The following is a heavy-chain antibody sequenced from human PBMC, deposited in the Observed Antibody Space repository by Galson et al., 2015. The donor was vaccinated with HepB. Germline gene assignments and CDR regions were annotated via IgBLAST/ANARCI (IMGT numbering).Heavy chain of an antibody. CDR3: AREFTPWTYYYGSGSYRAAWALDY. CDR2: IKQDGSEK. V-gene: IGHV3-7*01. J-gene: IGHJ4*02. Sequence: SLRLSCAASGFTFSRYWMSWVRQAPGKGLKWVANIKQDGSEKYYVDSVKGRFTISRDNAKNSLYLQMNSLRAEDTAVYYWAREFTPWTYYYGSGSYRAAWALDYWGQGTLVTVSS. D-gene: IGHD3-10*01. CDR1: GFTFSRYW.